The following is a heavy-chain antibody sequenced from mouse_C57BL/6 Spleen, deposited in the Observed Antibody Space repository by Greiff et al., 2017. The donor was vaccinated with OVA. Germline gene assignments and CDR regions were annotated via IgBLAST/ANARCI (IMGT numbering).Heavy chain of an antibody. V-gene: IGHV5-4*01. CDR2: ISDGGSYT. CDR3: ARDREFSY. CDR1: GFTFSSYA. J-gene: IGHJ3*01. D-gene: IGHD3-3*01. Sequence: VQLKESGGGLVKPGGSLKLSCAASGFTFSSYAMSWVRQTPEKRLEWVATISDGGSYTYYPDNVKGRFTISRDNAKNNLYLQMSHLKSEDTAMYYCARDREFSYWGQGTLVTVSA.